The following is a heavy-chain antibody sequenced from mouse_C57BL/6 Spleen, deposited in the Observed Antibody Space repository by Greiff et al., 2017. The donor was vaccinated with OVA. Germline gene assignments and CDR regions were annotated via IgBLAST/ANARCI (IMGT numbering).Heavy chain of an antibody. CDR1: GFTFSDYG. CDR3: ARHYYGSSLPIDY. CDR2: ISSGSSTI. V-gene: IGHV5-17*01. D-gene: IGHD1-1*01. Sequence: EVQLVESGGGLVKPGGSLKLSCAASGFTFSDYGMHWVRQAPEKGLEWVAYISSGSSTIYYAATVKGRFTISRDNAKNTLFRQMTSVRSEDTAMYYCARHYYGSSLPIDYWGQGTTLTVSS. J-gene: IGHJ2*01.